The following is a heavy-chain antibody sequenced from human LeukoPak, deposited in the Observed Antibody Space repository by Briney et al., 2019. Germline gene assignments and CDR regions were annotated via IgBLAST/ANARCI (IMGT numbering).Heavy chain of an antibody. CDR3: ARLASGSYGPLTPFDY. V-gene: IGHV4-39*01. D-gene: IGHD1-26*01. J-gene: IGHJ4*02. Sequence: SETLSLTCTVSGGSISSSSYYWGWIRQPPGKGLEWIGSIYYSGSTYYSPSLKSRVTISVDTSKNQFSLKLSSVTAADTAVYYCARLASGSYGPLTPFDYWGQGTLVTVSS. CDR1: GGSISSSSYY. CDR2: IYYSGST.